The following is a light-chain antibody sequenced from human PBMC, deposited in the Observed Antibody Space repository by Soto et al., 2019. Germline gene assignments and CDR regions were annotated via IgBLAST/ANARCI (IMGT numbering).Light chain of an antibody. J-gene: IGKJ3*01. CDR2: AAS. CDR1: QNINIY. Sequence: DILMTQSPSALSASVGDRVTITCRASQNINIYLHWYQQKPGKAPELLIFAASSVRSGVPSRFSGSGSGTEFTLAISSLQPEDVATYYCQQSYTSPPFTFGPGTKVDIK. CDR3: QQSYTSPPFT. V-gene: IGKV1-39*01.